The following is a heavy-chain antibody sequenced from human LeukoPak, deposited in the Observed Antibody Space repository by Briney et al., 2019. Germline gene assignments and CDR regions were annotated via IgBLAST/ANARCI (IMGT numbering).Heavy chain of an antibody. J-gene: IGHJ4*02. Sequence: ASVKVSCKASGYTFTGYYMRWVRQAPGQGLEWMGWINPNSGGTNYAQKFQGRVTMTRDTSISTAYMELSRLRSDDTAVYYCARLCFVVVPAVICYWGQGTLVTVSS. D-gene: IGHD2-2*02. CDR2: INPNSGGT. V-gene: IGHV1-2*02. CDR1: GYTFTGYY. CDR3: ARLCFVVVPAVICY.